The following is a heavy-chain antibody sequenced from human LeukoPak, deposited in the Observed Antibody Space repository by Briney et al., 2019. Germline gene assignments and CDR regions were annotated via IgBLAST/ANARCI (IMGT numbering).Heavy chain of an antibody. CDR1: GYTFTGYY. CDR3: ARVRCSSTSCSYYFDY. Sequence: ASVKVSCKASGYTFTGYYMHWVRQAPGQGLEWMGWISAYNGNTNCAQKLQGRVTMTTDTSTSTAYMELRSLRSDDTAVYYCARVRCSSTSCSYYFDYWGQGTLVTVSS. V-gene: IGHV1-18*04. CDR2: ISAYNGNT. J-gene: IGHJ4*02. D-gene: IGHD2-2*01.